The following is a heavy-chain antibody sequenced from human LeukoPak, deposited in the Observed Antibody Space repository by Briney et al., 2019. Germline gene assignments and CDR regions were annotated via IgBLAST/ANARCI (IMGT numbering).Heavy chain of an antibody. J-gene: IGHJ4*02. CDR3: ARDAGGYYPDY. Sequence: GGSLRLSCAASGFTFSDYYMSWIRQAPGKGLEWVSYITSSSYTNYADSVKGRFTISRDNAKNSLYLQMNSMRPEDTAVYYCARDAGGYYPDYWGQGTLVTVSS. V-gene: IGHV3-11*06. CDR1: GFTFSDYY. CDR2: ITSSSYT. D-gene: IGHD3-22*01.